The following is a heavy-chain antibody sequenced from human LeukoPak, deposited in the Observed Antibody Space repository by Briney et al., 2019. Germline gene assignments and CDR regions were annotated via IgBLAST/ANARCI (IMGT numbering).Heavy chain of an antibody. CDR3: ARGARRGYSGYFHYFDY. V-gene: IGHV4-34*01. Sequence: SETLSLTCAVYGGSFSGYYWSWIRQPPGKGLEWIGEINHSGSTNYNPSLKSRVTISVDTSKNQFSLKLSSVTAADTAVYYCARGARRGYSGYFHYFDYWGQGTLVTVSS. CDR2: INHSGST. CDR1: GGSFSGYY. J-gene: IGHJ4*02. D-gene: IGHD5-12*01.